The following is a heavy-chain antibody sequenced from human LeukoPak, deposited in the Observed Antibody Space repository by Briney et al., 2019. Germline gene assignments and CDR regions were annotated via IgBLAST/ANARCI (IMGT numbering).Heavy chain of an antibody. CDR2: IYYSGST. D-gene: IGHD5-18*01. V-gene: IGHV4-39*01. CDR3: ASRGYSYGYPFDY. J-gene: IGHJ4*02. Sequence: SETLSLTCTVSGGSISSSSYYWGWIRQPPGKGLEWIGSIYYSGSTYYNPSLKSRVTISVDTSKNQFSLKLSSVTAADTAVYYCASRGYSYGYPFDYWGQGTLVTVSS. CDR1: GGSISSSSYY.